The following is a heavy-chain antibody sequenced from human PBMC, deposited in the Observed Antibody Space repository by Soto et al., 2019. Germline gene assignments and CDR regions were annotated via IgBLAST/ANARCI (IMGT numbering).Heavy chain of an antibody. Sequence: SDTLSLTWTVSGGSISSYYWSWIRQPPGKGLEWIGYIYYSGSTNYNPSLKSRVTISVDTSKTQFSLKLSSVTAADTAVYYCARDRMFDYWGQGTLVTVSS. J-gene: IGHJ4*02. CDR2: IYYSGST. CDR1: GGSISSYY. V-gene: IGHV4-59*01. CDR3: ARDRMFDY.